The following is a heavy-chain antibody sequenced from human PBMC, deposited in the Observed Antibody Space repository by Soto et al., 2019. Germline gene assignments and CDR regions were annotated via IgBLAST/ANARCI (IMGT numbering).Heavy chain of an antibody. V-gene: IGHV4-39*01. J-gene: IGHJ5*02. Sequence: SETLSLTCTVSGGSISRSTYYWGWIRQPPGKGLEWIGSIYYSGSTYYRPSLKSRVTISVDTSKNQFSLKLSSVTAADTAVYYCARQVPAAIRLGWFDPWGKGTLVTVSS. CDR1: GGSISRSTYY. CDR3: ARQVPAAIRLGWFDP. D-gene: IGHD2-2*02. CDR2: IYYSGST.